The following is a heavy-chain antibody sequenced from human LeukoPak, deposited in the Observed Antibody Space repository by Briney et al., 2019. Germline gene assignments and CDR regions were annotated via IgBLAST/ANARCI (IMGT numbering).Heavy chain of an antibody. CDR1: GFTFSDYY. D-gene: IGHD4-23*01. CDR3: ARGARWAYYFDY. V-gene: IGHV3-11*01. J-gene: IGHJ4*02. CDR2: ISTRDNTI. Sequence: PGGSLRLSCTASGFTFSDYYMSWIRQTPGRGVEWLSYISTRDNTIQYADSVKGRFTISRDNANNSVLLQMNNLRAEDSAIYYCARGARWAYYFDYWGQGSLVTVSS.